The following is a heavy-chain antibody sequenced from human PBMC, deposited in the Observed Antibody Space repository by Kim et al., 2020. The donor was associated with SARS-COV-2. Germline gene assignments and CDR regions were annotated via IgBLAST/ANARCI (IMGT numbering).Heavy chain of an antibody. CDR1: GFSFSSYG. D-gene: IGHD3-16*01. CDR3: AKDPSLRAPYALSIDY. Sequence: GGSLRLSCAASGFSFSSYGMHWVRQAPGKGLAWVAVISYDGSNKYYADSVKGRFTISRDDSQNTLYLHMNSLRAEDTAVYYCAKDPSLRAPYALSIDYWGQGTLVTVSA. CDR2: ISYDGSNK. J-gene: IGHJ4*02. V-gene: IGHV3-30*18.